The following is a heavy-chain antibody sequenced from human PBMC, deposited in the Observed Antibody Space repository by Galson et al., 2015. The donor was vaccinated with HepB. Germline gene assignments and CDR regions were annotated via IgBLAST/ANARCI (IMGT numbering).Heavy chain of an antibody. J-gene: IGHJ6*02. CDR3: ATHPWIQPQRSYYCYYGMDF. CDR2: ISSSSSYI. V-gene: IGHV3-21*01. D-gene: IGHD5-18*01. CDR1: GFTFSSYS. Sequence: SLRLSCAASGFTFSSYSMNWVRQAPGKGLEWVSSISSSSSYIYYADSVKGRFTISRDKAKNSLYLQMNSLRAEDTAVYYCATHPWIQPQRSYYCYYGMDFWGQGTPVTVSS.